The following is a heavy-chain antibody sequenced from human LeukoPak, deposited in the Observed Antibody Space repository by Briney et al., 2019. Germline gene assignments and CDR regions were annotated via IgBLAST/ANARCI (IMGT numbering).Heavy chain of an antibody. CDR1: GFTFSNYG. CDR2: IWYDGSNK. V-gene: IGHV3-33*01. CDR3: AREAVAKDYYYYMDV. Sequence: PGGSLRLSCAASGFTFSNYGIHWVRQAPGKGLEWVAVIWYDGSNKYYADSVKGRFTISRDNSKNRLYLRMNSLRAEDTAVYYCAREAVAKDYYYYMDVWGKGTTVLVSS. J-gene: IGHJ6*03.